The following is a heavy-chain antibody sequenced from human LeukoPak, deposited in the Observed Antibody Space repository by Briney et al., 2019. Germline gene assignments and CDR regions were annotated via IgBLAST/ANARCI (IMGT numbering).Heavy chain of an antibody. Sequence: GGSLRLSCAASGFTVSSNYMSWVRQAPGKGLEWVSVIYSGGSTYYADSVKSRFTISRDSSKNTLYLQMNSLRAEDTAVYYCARNGIVPKGGPYYFDYWGQGNLVTVSS. V-gene: IGHV3-53*01. J-gene: IGHJ4*02. CDR3: ARNGIVPKGGPYYFDY. D-gene: IGHD2-8*01. CDR1: GFTVSSNY. CDR2: IYSGGST.